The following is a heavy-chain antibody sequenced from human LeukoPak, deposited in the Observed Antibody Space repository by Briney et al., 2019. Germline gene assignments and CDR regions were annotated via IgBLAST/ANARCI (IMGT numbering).Heavy chain of an antibody. CDR3: TGLVVVAATREAFDI. J-gene: IGHJ3*02. CDR1: GFTFSSYA. Sequence: TGGSLRLSCAASGFTFSSYAMSWVRQAPGKGLECISGFSGSGGSTYYADSVKGRFTISRDDSKNTAYLQMNSLKTEDTAVYYCTGLVVVAATREAFDIWGQGTMVTVSP. CDR2: FSGSGGST. D-gene: IGHD2-15*01. V-gene: IGHV3-23*01.